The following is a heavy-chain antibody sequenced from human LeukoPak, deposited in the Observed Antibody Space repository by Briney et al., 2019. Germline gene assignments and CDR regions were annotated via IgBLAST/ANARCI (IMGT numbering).Heavy chain of an antibody. D-gene: IGHD4-17*01. V-gene: IGHV4-4*07. Sequence: SETLSLTCTVSGGSISSYYWSWIRQPAGKGLEWIGRIYTSGSTNYNPSLKSRVTISVDTSKNQFSLKLSSVTAADTAAYYCARELTTVRPPDNWFHPWGQGTLVTVSS. CDR3: ARELTTVRPPDNWFHP. J-gene: IGHJ5*02. CDR2: IYTSGST. CDR1: GGSISSYY.